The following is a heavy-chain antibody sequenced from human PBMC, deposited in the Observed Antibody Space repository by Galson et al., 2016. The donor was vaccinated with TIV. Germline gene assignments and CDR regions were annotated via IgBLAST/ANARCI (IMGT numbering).Heavy chain of an antibody. J-gene: IGHJ4*02. CDR3: TRDRGDDYNPHFDY. Sequence: SLRLSCAASGFTFIGYRMNWVRQAPGQGLEWVSSISSSRRYNGFIYYADSVKGRFTISRDDAKNSLYLQMSSLRVEDTAIYFCTRDRGDDYNPHFDYWGLGTLVTVSS. CDR1: GFTFIGYR. V-gene: IGHV3-21*01. D-gene: IGHD4/OR15-4a*01. CDR2: ISSSRRYNGFI.